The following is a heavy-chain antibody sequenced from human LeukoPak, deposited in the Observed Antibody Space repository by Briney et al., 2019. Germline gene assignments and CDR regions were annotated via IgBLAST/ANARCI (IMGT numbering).Heavy chain of an antibody. D-gene: IGHD1-26*01. V-gene: IGHV3-23*01. Sequence: GGSLRLSCATSGFIFSNYAVNWVRQAPGKGLEWVSIISGSGDTTYYADSVKGRFTISGDNAKNTLYLQMNSLIADDTAVYYCARSGRGGAFDIWGQGTMVTVSS. J-gene: IGHJ3*02. CDR1: GFIFSNYA. CDR2: ISGSGDTT. CDR3: ARSGRGGAFDI.